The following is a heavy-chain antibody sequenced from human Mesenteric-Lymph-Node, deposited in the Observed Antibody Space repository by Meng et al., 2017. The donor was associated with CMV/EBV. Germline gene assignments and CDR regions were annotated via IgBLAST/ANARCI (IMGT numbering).Heavy chain of an antibody. CDR1: GGSFSSYP. V-gene: IGHV1-8*02. CDR2: MNPNSGNT. CDR3: ARGHLWWFDP. Sequence: VSCQASGGSFSSYPISWVRQAPGQGLEWMGWMNPNSGNTGYAQKFQGRVTMTRNTSISTAYMELSSLRSEDTAVYYCARGHLWWFDPWGQGTLVTVSS. J-gene: IGHJ5*02.